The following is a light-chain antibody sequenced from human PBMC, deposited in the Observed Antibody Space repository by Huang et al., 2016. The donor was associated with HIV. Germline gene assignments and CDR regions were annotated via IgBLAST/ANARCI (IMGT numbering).Light chain of an antibody. V-gene: IGKV2-29*02. CDR1: QSLLYSDGKTY. CDR2: EVS. Sequence: DVVMTQTPLSLSVTPGQPASISCRSSQSLLYSDGKTYLYWYLQKPGQSPQRLIYEVSRRFSGVPDRFSGSGSGTDFTLKISRVEAEDVGFYYCMQGRSLPRTFGQGTKVEIK. CDR3: MQGRSLPRT. J-gene: IGKJ1*01.